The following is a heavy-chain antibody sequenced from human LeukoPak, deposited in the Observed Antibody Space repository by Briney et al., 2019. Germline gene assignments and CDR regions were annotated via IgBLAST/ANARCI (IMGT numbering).Heavy chain of an antibody. CDR2: ISGSVGST. J-gene: IGHJ6*03. D-gene: IGHD2-15*01. CDR1: GFIFSNYA. V-gene: IGHV3-23*01. CDR3: ARDALGSSLSVARRGYMDV. Sequence: GGSLRLSCAASGFIFSNYAMSWVRQAPGKGLEWVSVISGSVGSTYYADSVKGRFTISRDNSKNTLYLQMNSLRAEDTAVYYCARDALGSSLSVARRGYMDVWGKGTTVTVSS.